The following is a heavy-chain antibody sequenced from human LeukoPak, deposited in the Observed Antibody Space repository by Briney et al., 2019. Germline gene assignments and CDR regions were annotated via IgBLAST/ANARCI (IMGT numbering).Heavy chain of an antibody. V-gene: IGHV3-33*01. J-gene: IGHJ6*03. CDR1: GFTFSNFG. Sequence: GGSLRLSCAASGFTFSNFGMHWVRQAPGKGLEWVAVIWYGGSNKYYADSAKGRFTISRDNSKNTLYLQMNSLRAEDTAVYYCARRGSSTSSQYYYYMDVWGKGTTVTVSS. CDR2: IWYGGSNK. D-gene: IGHD2-2*01. CDR3: ARRGSSTSSQYYYYMDV.